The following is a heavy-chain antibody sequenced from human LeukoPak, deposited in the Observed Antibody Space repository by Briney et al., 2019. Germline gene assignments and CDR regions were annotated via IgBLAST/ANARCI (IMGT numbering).Heavy chain of an antibody. D-gene: IGHD2-2*01. Sequence: ASVKVSCKVSGYTLTELSMHWVRQAPGKGLEWMGGFDPEDGETIYAQKFQGRVTMTEDTSTDTAYMELSSLRSEDTAVYYCATRGIIPGPFDYWVLGTLVTVSS. V-gene: IGHV1-24*01. CDR3: ATRGIIPGPFDY. CDR1: GYTLTELS. CDR2: FDPEDGET. J-gene: IGHJ4*02.